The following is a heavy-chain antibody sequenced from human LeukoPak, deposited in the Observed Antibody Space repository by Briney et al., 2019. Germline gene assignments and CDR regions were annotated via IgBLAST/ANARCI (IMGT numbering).Heavy chain of an antibody. Sequence: GGSLRLSCAASGFTFSSYAMSWVRQAPGKGLEWVSYISSGRTYIYYADSVKGRFTISRDNAKNSLYLQMNSLRVEDTAVYYCARDLSSSSTAYFQHWGQGTLVTVSS. CDR2: ISSGRTYI. CDR1: GFTFSSYA. CDR3: ARDLSSSSTAYFQH. D-gene: IGHD6-6*01. J-gene: IGHJ1*01. V-gene: IGHV3-21*05.